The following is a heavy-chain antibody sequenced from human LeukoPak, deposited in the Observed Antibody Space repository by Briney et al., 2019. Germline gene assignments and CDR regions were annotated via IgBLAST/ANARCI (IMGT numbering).Heavy chain of an antibody. CDR3: VRMAGKGKLPDY. D-gene: IGHD6-19*01. CDR2: ISSSSSYI. CDR1: GFTFSSYS. V-gene: IGHV3-21*01. Sequence: GGSLSLSCAASGFTFSSYSMNWVRQAPGKGLEWVSSISSSSSYIYYADSVKGRFTISRDNAKNSLYLQMNSLRAEDTAVYYCVRMAGKGKLPDYWGQGTLVTVSS. J-gene: IGHJ4*02.